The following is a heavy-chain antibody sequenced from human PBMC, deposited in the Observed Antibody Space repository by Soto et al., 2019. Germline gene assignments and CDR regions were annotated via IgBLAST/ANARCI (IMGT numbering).Heavy chain of an antibody. CDR3: ARRDRAARMGYYYYYGMDA. CDR2: IDPSDSYT. CDR1: GYSFTSYW. D-gene: IGHD3-16*01. J-gene: IGHJ6*02. V-gene: IGHV5-10-1*01. Sequence: GESLKISCKGSGYSFTSYWISWVRQMPGKGLEWMGRIDPSDSYTNYSPSFQGHVTISADKSISTAYLQWSSLKASDTAMYYCARRDRAARMGYYYYYGMDAWGQGTTVTVSS.